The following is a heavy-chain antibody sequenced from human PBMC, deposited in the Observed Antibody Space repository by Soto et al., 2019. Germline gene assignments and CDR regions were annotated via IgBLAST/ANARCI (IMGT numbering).Heavy chain of an antibody. CDR2: ISAYNGNT. V-gene: IGHV1-18*01. CDR3: ARDLAAAGPFDC. CDR1: GYTFANDA. D-gene: IGHD6-13*01. J-gene: IGHJ4*02. Sequence: QVQLVQSGAEVKKPGASVKVSCKASGYTFANDAFSWVRQAPGQGLEWMGWISAYNGNTNYPQKLQGRVTMTTDTSTSTAYMEVRSLRSDDTAVYNCARDLAAAGPFDCWGQGTLVTVSS.